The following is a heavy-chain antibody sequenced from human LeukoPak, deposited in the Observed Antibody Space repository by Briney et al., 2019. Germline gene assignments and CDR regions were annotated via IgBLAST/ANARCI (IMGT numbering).Heavy chain of an antibody. CDR3: AKDQDIVDYYGMDV. V-gene: IGHV3-9*01. CDR2: ISWNSGSI. D-gene: IGHD2-15*01. CDR1: GFTFDDYA. J-gene: IGHJ6*02. Sequence: QPGRSLRLSCAASGFTFDDYAMHWVRQAPGKGLESVSGISWNSGSIGYADSVKGRFTISRDNAKNSLYLQMNSLRAEDTALYYCAKDQDIVDYYGMDVWGQGTTVTVSS.